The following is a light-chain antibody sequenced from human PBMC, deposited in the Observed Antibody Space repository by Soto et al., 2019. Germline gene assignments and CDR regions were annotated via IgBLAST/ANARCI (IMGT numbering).Light chain of an antibody. CDR3: ISYKTDDTFV. CDR1: RSDIGASNS. Sequence: QSALTQPASVSGSPGQSITISCAGTRSDIGASNSVSWYQHLPGRSPTLIIYEATNRPSGVSERFSGSKAGDTASLTISGLQADDESEYFCISYKTDDTFVVGGGTKVTVL. J-gene: IGLJ1*01. CDR2: EAT. V-gene: IGLV2-14*01.